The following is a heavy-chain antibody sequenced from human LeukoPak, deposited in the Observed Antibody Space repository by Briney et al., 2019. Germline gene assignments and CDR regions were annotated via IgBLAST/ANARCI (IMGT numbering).Heavy chain of an antibody. CDR3: ARGTSIPDYGDYTFQH. J-gene: IGHJ1*01. Sequence: GRSLRLSCAASGFTFSSYAMHWVRQAPGKGLEWVAVISNDGSNKYYADSVKGRFTISRDNSKNTLYLQMNSLRAEDTAVYYCARGTSIPDYGDYTFQHWGQGTLVTVSS. V-gene: IGHV3-30*04. CDR2: ISNDGSNK. CDR1: GFTFSSYA. D-gene: IGHD4-17*01.